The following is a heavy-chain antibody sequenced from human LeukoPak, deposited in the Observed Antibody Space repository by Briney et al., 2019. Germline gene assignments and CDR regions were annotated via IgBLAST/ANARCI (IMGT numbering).Heavy chain of an antibody. J-gene: IGHJ6*03. D-gene: IGHD2-15*01. CDR2: INPSGGST. CDR3: ARGGVVAATRYYYYYMDV. V-gene: IGHV1-46*01. Sequence: EASVKVSCKASGYTFTSYYMHWVRQAPGQGLEWMGIINPSGGSTSYAQKFQGRVTITRNTSISTAYMELSSLRSEDTAVYYCARGGVVAATRYYYYYMDVWGKGTTVTVSS. CDR1: GYTFTSYY.